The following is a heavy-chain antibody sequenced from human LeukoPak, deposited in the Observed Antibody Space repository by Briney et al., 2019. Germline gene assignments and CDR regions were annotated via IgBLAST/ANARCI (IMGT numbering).Heavy chain of an antibody. V-gene: IGHV4-31*03. CDR3: AREGGKEGIVDY. D-gene: IGHD4-23*01. J-gene: IGHJ4*02. CDR1: GGSISSGGYY. Sequence: SETLSLTCTVSGGSISSGGYYWSWIRQHPGKGLEWIGYIYYSGSTYYDPSLKSRVTISVDTSKNQFSLKLSSVTAADTAVYYCAREGGKEGIVDYWGQGTLVTVSS. CDR2: IYYSGST.